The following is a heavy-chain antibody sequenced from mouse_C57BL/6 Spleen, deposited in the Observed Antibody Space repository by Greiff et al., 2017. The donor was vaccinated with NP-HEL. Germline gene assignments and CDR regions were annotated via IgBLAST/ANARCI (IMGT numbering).Heavy chain of an antibody. Sequence: QVQLQQPGAELVMPGASVKLSCKASGYTFTSYWMHWVKQRPGQGLEWIGEIDPSDSYTNYNQKFKGKSTLTVDKSSNTAYMQLSSLTSEDSAVYYCARYGFYAMDYWGQGTSVTVSS. V-gene: IGHV1-69*01. CDR3: ARYGFYAMDY. CDR2: IDPSDSYT. D-gene: IGHD2-2*01. J-gene: IGHJ4*01. CDR1: GYTFTSYW.